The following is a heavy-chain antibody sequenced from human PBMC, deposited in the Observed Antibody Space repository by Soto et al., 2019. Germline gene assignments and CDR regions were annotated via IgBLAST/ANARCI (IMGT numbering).Heavy chain of an antibody. CDR3: AKDAMTTVTTPGFDY. V-gene: IGHV3-9*01. D-gene: IGHD4-17*01. CDR1: GFTFDDYA. Sequence: GGSLRLSCAASGFTFDDYAMHWVRQPPGKGLEWVSGVSWNGGSIGYADSVEGRFTISRDNAKNSLYLQMNSLRVEDTAFYYCAKDAMTTVTTPGFDYWGQGTLVTSPQ. J-gene: IGHJ4*02. CDR2: VSWNGGSI.